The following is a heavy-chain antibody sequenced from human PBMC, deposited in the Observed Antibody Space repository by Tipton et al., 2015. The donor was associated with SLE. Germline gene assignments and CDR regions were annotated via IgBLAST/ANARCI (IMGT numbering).Heavy chain of an antibody. Sequence: SLRLSCVGSGFTFSSYSMNWVRQAPGKGLEWVGRIKSKTDGGTTNYAAPVKGRFTILRDDSKNTLYLQMNSLKTEDTAVYYCTTDSLQTTLTNEPDHWGQGTLVTVSS. CDR1: GFTFSSYS. CDR2: IKSKTDGGTT. V-gene: IGHV3-15*01. J-gene: IGHJ4*02. D-gene: IGHD4-17*01. CDR3: TTDSLQTTLTNEPDH.